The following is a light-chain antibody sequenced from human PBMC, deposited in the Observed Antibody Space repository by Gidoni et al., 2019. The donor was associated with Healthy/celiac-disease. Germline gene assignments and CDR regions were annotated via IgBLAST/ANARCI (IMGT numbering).Light chain of an antibody. J-gene: IGLJ1*01. CDR2: EGS. CDR1: SSDVGRYNL. V-gene: IGLV2-23*01. CDR3: CSYAGSSAYV. Sequence: QSALPQPASVSGSPGPSTTISCTGTSSDVGRYNLESWFQQHPGKAPKLMIYEGSKRPSGVSNRFSGSKSGNTASLTISGLQAEDESDYYCCSYAGSSAYVFGTGTKVTVL.